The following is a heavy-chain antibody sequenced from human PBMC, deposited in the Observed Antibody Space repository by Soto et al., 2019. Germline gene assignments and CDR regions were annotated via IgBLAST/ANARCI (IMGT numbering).Heavy chain of an antibody. V-gene: IGHV1-69*13. D-gene: IGHD6-25*01. CDR2: IIPIFGTA. Sequence: RASVKVSCKASGGTFSSYAISWVRQAPGQGLEWMGGIIPIFGTANYAQKFQGRVTITADESTSTAYMELSSLRSEDTAVYYCARGTPPYSNGETYYFDYWGQGTLVTVSS. CDR1: GGTFSSYA. CDR3: ARGTPPYSNGETYYFDY. J-gene: IGHJ4*02.